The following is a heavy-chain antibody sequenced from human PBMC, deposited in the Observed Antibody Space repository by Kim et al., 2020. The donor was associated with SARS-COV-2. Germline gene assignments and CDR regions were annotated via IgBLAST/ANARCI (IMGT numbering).Heavy chain of an antibody. CDR3: ARAADGYSSSWYFDY. CDR2: ISSSSSYI. V-gene: IGHV3-21*01. D-gene: IGHD6-13*01. Sequence: GGSLRLSCAASGFTFSSYSMNWVRQAPGKGLEWVSSISSSSSYIYYADSVKGRFTISRDNAKNSLYLQMNSLRAEDTAVYYCARAADGYSSSWYFDYWGQGTLVTVSS. J-gene: IGHJ4*02. CDR1: GFTFSSYS.